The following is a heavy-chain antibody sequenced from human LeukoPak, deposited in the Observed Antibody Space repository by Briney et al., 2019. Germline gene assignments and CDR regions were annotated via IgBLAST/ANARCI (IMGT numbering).Heavy chain of an antibody. CDR2: IYYSGST. J-gene: IGHJ5*02. D-gene: IGHD1-26*01. CDR1: GGSISSSSYY. Sequence: SETLSLTCTVSGGSISSSSYYWGWIRQPPGKGLEWIGSIYYSGSTYYNPSLKSRVTISVDTSKNQFSLKLSSVTAADTAVYYCARDAEWELENWFDPWGQGTLVTVSS. CDR3: ARDAEWELENWFDP. V-gene: IGHV4-39*02.